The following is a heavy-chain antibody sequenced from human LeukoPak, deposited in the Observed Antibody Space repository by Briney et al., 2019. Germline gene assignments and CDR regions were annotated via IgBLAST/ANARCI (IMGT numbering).Heavy chain of an antibody. CDR2: IYYSGST. J-gene: IGHJ6*03. D-gene: IGHD5-18*01. CDR3: AREGTYRYGYNEYHSYMDI. CDR1: GGSISSYY. Sequence: SETLSLTCTVSGGSISSYYWSWIRQPPGKGLEWIGYIYYSGSTNYNPSFKSRVTISVDTSKNQFSLKLSSVTAAETAVHYCAREGTYRYGYNEYHSYMDIWGRGTTVTVSS. V-gene: IGHV4-59*01.